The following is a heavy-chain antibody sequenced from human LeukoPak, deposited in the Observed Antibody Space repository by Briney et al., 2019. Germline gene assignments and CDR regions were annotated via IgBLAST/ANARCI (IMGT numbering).Heavy chain of an antibody. V-gene: IGHV3-53*01. CDR1: GFTVDSNY. D-gene: IGHD6-19*01. CDR2: IYTGGNT. J-gene: IGHJ4*02. Sequence: GGSLRLSCAASGFTVDSNYLSWVRQAPGKGLEWVSTIYTGGNTYYAASVKGRFTISRDNSKNTLYLQMNSLRAEDTAVYYCARDVAVAEDYFDYWGQGTLVTVSS. CDR3: ARDVAVAEDYFDY.